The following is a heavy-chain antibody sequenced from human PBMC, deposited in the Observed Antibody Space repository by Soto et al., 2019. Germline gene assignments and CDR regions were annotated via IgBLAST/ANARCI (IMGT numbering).Heavy chain of an antibody. V-gene: IGHV4-34*01. J-gene: IGHJ4*02. CDR1: GGSFSGYY. CDR3: ARGGYSGYAR. CDR2: INHSGST. D-gene: IGHD5-12*01. Sequence: QVQLQQWGAGLLKPSETLSLTCAVYGGSFSGYYWSWIRQPPGKGLEWMGEINHSGSTNYNPSLKSRITISVDTSKTQFYLKLSSVTAADTAVYYCARGGYSGYARWGQGTLVTVSS.